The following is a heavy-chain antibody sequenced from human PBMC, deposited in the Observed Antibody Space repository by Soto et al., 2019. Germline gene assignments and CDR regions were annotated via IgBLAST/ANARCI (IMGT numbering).Heavy chain of an antibody. CDR3: VRGHTSSSNFFDF. Sequence: EVQLAESGGDLVQPGGFLRLSCEASGCTFSNYWMDWVRQAPGKRLEWVANINQDGSERHHVDSVRGRFIISRDNAKNSLFLQMDTLRADDTAVYYCVRGHTSSSNFFDFWGQGILVTVSP. CDR1: GCTFSNYW. J-gene: IGHJ4*02. D-gene: IGHD2-2*01. CDR2: INQDGSER. V-gene: IGHV3-7*05.